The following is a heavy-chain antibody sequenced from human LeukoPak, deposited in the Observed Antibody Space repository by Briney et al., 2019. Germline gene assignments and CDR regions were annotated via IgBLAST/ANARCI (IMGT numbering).Heavy chain of an antibody. CDR1: GGSFSGYY. V-gene: IGHV4-34*09. D-gene: IGHD1-26*01. Sequence: SETLSLTCAVYGGSFSGYYWSWIRQPPGKGLEWIGEINHSGSTNYNPSLKSRVTISVDTSKNQFSLKLSSVTAADTAVYYCARGRELLQWFDPWGQGTLVTVSS. J-gene: IGHJ5*02. CDR3: ARGRELLQWFDP. CDR2: INHSGST.